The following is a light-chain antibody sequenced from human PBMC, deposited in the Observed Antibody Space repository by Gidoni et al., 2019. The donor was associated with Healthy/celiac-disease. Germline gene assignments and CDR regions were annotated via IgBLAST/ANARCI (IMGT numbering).Light chain of an antibody. CDR3: QQYYSTPLT. Sequence: DSVMTQSPDPLAVSLGERATINCKSSQSVLYSSNNKNYLGWYKQKPGQPPKLLLCWASTRESGVPDRFSGSGSGTDFPLTISSLQAEDLAVYYCQQYYSTPLTFGQGTKVEIK. CDR2: WAS. CDR1: QSVLYSSNNKNY. J-gene: IGKJ1*01. V-gene: IGKV4-1*01.